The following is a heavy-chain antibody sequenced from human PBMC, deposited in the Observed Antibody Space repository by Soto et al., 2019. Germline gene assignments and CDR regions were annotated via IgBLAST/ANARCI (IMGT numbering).Heavy chain of an antibody. CDR2: ISYDGSNK. CDR1: GFTFSSYG. J-gene: IGHJ6*02. Sequence: QVQLVESGGGVVQPGRSLRLSCAASGFTFSSYGMHWVRQAPGKGLEWVAVISYDGSNKYYADSVKGRFTISRDNSKNTLYLQMNILRAEDTAVYYCAKDLKGNLAPSDSDYYYYGMDVWGQGTTVTVAS. V-gene: IGHV3-30*18. D-gene: IGHD1-26*01. CDR3: AKDLKGNLAPSDSDYYYYGMDV.